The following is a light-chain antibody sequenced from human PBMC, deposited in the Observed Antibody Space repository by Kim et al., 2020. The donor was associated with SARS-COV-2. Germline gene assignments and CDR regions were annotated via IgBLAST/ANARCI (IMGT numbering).Light chain of an antibody. CDR1: QSVSRW. J-gene: IGKJ1*01. Sequence: STLSASVGDRVTLTCRASQSVSRWLAWYQQKPGKAPKLLIYDGSNLQSGVPSRFSGSGSGTEFTLTISSLQPDEFAIYYCQHRQTFGQGTKVDIK. CDR2: DGS. V-gene: IGKV1-5*01. CDR3: QHRQT.